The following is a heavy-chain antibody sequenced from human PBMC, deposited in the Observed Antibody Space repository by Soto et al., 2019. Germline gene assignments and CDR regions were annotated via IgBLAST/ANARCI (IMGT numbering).Heavy chain of an antibody. CDR3: ARRYTSRDGDYFDC. CDR2: IYYSGRN. V-gene: IGHV4-39*01. Sequence: QLQLQESGPGLVKPSETLSLTCIVSDGSISSSGYYWGWLRQPPGKGLQWIGSIYYSGRNNYNPSRRSRVTIVVDTSKNQFSLKLSSVTAADTAVYFCARRYTSRDGDYFDCWGQGTLVTVSS. CDR1: DGSISSSGYY. D-gene: IGHD5-12*01. J-gene: IGHJ4*02.